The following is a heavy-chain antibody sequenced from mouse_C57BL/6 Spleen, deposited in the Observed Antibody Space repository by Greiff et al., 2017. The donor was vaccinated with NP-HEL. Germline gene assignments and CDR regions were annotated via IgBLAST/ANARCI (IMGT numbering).Heavy chain of an antibody. D-gene: IGHD1-1*01. Sequence: QVQLQQPGAELVRPGTSVKLSCKASGYTFTSYWMHWVKQRPGQGLEWIGVIDPSDSYTNYNQKFKGKATLTVDTSSSTAYMQLSSLTSEDSAVYYCYGSTPFDYWGQGTTLTVSS. V-gene: IGHV1-59*01. CDR2: IDPSDSYT. CDR3: YGSTPFDY. CDR1: GYTFTSYW. J-gene: IGHJ2*01.